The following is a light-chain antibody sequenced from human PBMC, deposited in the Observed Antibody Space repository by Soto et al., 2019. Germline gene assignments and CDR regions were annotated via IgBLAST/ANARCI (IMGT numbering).Light chain of an antibody. CDR3: GSWDSSLTAYV. Sequence: QSSMGHPPAVSSAPGPKVTISCSGSSSNIGGNSVAWCQQPPGTAPKPIIYDDNKRPSGIPDRFSGSKSGTSATLGITGFHTGDEADYYCGSWDSSLTAYVFGTGTKVTVL. CDR2: DDN. V-gene: IGLV1-51*01. J-gene: IGLJ1*01. CDR1: SSNIGGNS.